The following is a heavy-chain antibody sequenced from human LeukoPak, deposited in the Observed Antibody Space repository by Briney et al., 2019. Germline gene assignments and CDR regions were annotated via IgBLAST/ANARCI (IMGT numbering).Heavy chain of an antibody. Sequence: GGSLRLSCAASGFTFSVYSMSWVRQAPGRGLEWVSSISDDSNYIYYADSVEGRFTISRDNAKNSLYLQMNSLRADDTAVYYCARFAAGGSYYYYMDVWGKGTTVTVSS. CDR2: ISDDSNYI. V-gene: IGHV3-21*01. D-gene: IGHD6-25*01. CDR3: ARFAAGGSYYYYMDV. CDR1: GFTFSVYS. J-gene: IGHJ6*03.